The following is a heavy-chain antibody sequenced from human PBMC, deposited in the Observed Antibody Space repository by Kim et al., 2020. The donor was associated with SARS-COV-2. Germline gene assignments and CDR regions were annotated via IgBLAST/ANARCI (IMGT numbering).Heavy chain of an antibody. Sequence: PSLKSRVTISVDTSKNQFSLKLSSVTAADTAVYYCARSLAPYCGGDCQDYWGQGTLVTVSS. D-gene: IGHD2-21*02. CDR3: ARSLAPYCGGDCQDY. J-gene: IGHJ4*02. V-gene: IGHV4-59*01.